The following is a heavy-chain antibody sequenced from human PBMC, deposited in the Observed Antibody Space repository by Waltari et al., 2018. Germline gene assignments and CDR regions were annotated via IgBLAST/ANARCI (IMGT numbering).Heavy chain of an antibody. J-gene: IGHJ4*02. V-gene: IGHV3-74*02. CDR3: VSGVWPSASWYLGF. CDR2: RTTDGAYS. CDR1: GFTFSSYW. Sequence: EVQLVESGGGLVQRGGSLRLSCAASGFTFSSYWMYWVRQAPGKGLESVSRRTTDGAYSEYRDSGKDRFTASRDNSKNTLYLQMNTLGVEDTAIYFCVSGVWPSASWYLGFWGQGTLVTVSS. D-gene: IGHD2-2*01.